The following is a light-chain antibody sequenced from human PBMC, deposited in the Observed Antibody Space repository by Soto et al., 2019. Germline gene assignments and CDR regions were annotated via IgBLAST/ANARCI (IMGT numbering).Light chain of an antibody. J-gene: IGKJ5*01. Sequence: EVVLTQSPGTLSLSPWERATLSCRASQSVNSNSLAWYQQKPGQAPRVFIYGASTRATGIPPRFSGSGSGTDFTLTISSLEPEDSAVYYCQQRHMWPITFGQGTRLEIK. CDR1: QSVNSNS. CDR2: GAS. V-gene: IGKV3D-20*02. CDR3: QQRHMWPIT.